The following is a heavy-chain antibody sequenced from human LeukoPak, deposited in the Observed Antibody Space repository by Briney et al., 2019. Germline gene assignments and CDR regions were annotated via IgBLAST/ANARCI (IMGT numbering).Heavy chain of an antibody. CDR2: INPNNGGA. V-gene: IGHV1-2*02. Sequence: GASVKVSCKASGYTFTGYYVHWVRQAPGQGLEWMGWINPNNGGADSAQKFQGRVTMTRDTSSSTAYMELSRLTSDDTAMYYCPRDTGIAVLSDYWGQGTLVTVSS. D-gene: IGHD6-19*01. CDR1: GYTFTGYY. J-gene: IGHJ4*02. CDR3: PRDTGIAVLSDY.